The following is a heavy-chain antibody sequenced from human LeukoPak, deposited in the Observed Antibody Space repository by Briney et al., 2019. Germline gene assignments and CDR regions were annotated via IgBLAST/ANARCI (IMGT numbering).Heavy chain of an antibody. J-gene: IGHJ6*03. CDR2: IYHSGST. CDR1: GGSISSSNW. V-gene: IGHV4-4*02. CDR3: ARISPSRIPKVNRPRYYYMDV. D-gene: IGHD1-14*01. Sequence: PSETLSLTCAVSGGSISSSNWWSWVRRPPGKGLEWIGEIYHSGSTNYNPSLKSRVTISVDTSKNQFSLKLSSVTAADTAVYYCARISPSRIPKVNRPRYYYMDVWGKGTTVTISS.